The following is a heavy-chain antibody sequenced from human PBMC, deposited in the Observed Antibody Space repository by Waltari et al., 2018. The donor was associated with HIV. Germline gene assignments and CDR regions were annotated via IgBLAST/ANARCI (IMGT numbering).Heavy chain of an antibody. J-gene: IGHJ4*02. Sequence: QVQLVQSGAEVKKRGASVKVSCKASGYTFTDYHMHWVRQAPGQGLEWMGRINLNSGDTNYGQKFQGRVTMTRETSISTAYMELSRLRSDDTAVYYCARDSYYYDSSGFFPDFWGQGTLVTVSS. CDR1: GYTFTDYH. D-gene: IGHD3-22*01. V-gene: IGHV1-2*06. CDR3: ARDSYYYDSSGFFPDF. CDR2: INLNSGDT.